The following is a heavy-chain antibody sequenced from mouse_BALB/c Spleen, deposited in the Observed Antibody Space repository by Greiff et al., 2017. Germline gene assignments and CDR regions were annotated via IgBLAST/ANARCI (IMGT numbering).Heavy chain of an antibody. Sequence: EVQVVESGGDLVKPGGSLKLSCAASGFTFSSYGMSWVRQTPDKRLEWVATISSGGSYTYYPDSVKGRFTISRDNAKNTLYLQMSSLKSEDTAMYYCARARDSLYYGNYEGFAYWGQGTLVTVSA. CDR2: ISSGGSYT. V-gene: IGHV5-6*01. J-gene: IGHJ3*01. D-gene: IGHD2-1*01. CDR1: GFTFSSYG. CDR3: ARARDSLYYGNYEGFAY.